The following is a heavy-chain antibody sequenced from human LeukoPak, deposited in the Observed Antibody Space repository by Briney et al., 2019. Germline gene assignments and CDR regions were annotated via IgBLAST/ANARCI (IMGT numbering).Heavy chain of an antibody. J-gene: IGHJ1*01. CDR2: ISGSGGST. D-gene: IGHD1-26*01. CDR1: GFTFSSYA. Sequence: GGSLRLSCAASGFTFSSYAMSWVRQAPGKGLEWVSAISGSGGSTYYADSVKGRFTISRDNSKNTLYLQMNSLRAEDTAVYYCARVRGSYSNGYFQHWGQGTLVTVSS. CDR3: ARVRGSYSNGYFQH. V-gene: IGHV3-23*01.